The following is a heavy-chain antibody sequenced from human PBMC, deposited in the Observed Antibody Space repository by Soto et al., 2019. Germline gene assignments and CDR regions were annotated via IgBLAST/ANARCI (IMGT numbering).Heavy chain of an antibody. D-gene: IGHD3-3*01. Sequence: GGSLRLSCAASGFTFSSYWMHWVRQAPGKGLVWVSRINSDGSSTSYADSVKGRFTISRDNAKNTLYLQMNSLRAEDTAVYYCARAYDFWSGYYTHGYYYYYYMDVWGKGTTVTVSS. CDR2: INSDGSST. J-gene: IGHJ6*03. CDR3: ARAYDFWSGYYTHGYYYYYYMDV. V-gene: IGHV3-74*01. CDR1: GFTFSSYW.